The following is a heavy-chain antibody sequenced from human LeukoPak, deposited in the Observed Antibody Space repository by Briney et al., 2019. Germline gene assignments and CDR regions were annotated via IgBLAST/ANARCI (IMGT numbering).Heavy chain of an antibody. Sequence: SGGSLRLSCAASGFTVSSNEMSWVRQAPGKGLEWVSSISGGSTYYADSRKGRFTISRDNSKNTLHLQMNSLRAEDTAVYYCARPNGSGNDAFDIWGQGTMVTVSS. J-gene: IGHJ3*02. CDR1: GFTVSSNE. CDR2: ISGGST. D-gene: IGHD3-10*01. V-gene: IGHV3-38-3*01. CDR3: ARPNGSGNDAFDI.